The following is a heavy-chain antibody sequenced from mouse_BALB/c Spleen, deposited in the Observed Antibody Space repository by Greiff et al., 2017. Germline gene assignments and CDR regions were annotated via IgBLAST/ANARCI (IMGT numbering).Heavy chain of an antibody. D-gene: IGHD1-1*01. CDR3: ARVPHYYGSSYGAMDY. CDR1: GFTFTDYY. Sequence: EVQVVESGGGLVQPGGSLRLSCATSGFTFTDYYMSWVRQPPGKALEWLGFIRNKANGYTTEYSASVKGRFTISRDNSQSILYLQMNTLRAEDSATYYCARVPHYYGSSYGAMDYWGQGTSVTVSS. J-gene: IGHJ4*01. V-gene: IGHV7-3*02. CDR2: IRNKANGYTT.